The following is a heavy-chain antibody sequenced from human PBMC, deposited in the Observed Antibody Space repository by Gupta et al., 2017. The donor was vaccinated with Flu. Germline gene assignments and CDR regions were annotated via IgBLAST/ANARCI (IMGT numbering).Heavy chain of an antibody. CDR1: RFTFSNYA. V-gene: IGHV3-23*01. J-gene: IGHJ4*02. Sequence: EVQLLESGGGLVQPGGSLRLSCVASRFTFSNYAMSWVRQAPGKGLEWVSNINGSGGSTFYADSVKGRFTISRDNSKNTLYLRMNSLRAEDTAVYYCAKASLYCSGGSCYPAGGFDYWGQGTLVTVSS. D-gene: IGHD2-15*01. CDR2: INGSGGST. CDR3: AKASLYCSGGSCYPAGGFDY.